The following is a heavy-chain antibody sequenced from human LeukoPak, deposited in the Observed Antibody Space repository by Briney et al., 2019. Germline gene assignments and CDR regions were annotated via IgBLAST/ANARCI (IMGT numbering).Heavy chain of an antibody. J-gene: IGHJ4*02. CDR1: GGSISSGGYY. D-gene: IGHD2-15*01. Sequence: PSETLSLTCTVSGGSISSGGYYWSWIRQPPGKGLEWIGYIYYSGSTYYNPSLKSRVTISVDTSKNQFSLKLSSVTAADTAVYYCATLKYCSGGSCPGPVGYWGQGTLVTVSS. V-gene: IGHV4-31*03. CDR2: IYYSGST. CDR3: ATLKYCSGGSCPGPVGY.